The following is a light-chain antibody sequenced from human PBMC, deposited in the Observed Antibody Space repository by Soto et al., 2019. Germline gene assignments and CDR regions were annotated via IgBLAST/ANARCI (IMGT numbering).Light chain of an antibody. J-gene: IGKJ3*01. CDR1: QSVSYW. Sequence: DIHMTQSPSTLCASVGDRVTITCRASQSVSYWLAWYQQKPGKAPKLLIHDASSLESGVPSRFRGGGSGQEFTLTISGLQPDDFATYYCQQYGFSFGPGTKVEMK. CDR2: DAS. V-gene: IGKV1-5*01. CDR3: QQYGFS.